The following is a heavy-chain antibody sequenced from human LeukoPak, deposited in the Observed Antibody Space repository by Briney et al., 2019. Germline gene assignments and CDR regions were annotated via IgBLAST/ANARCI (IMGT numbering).Heavy chain of an antibody. V-gene: IGHV3-23*01. D-gene: IGHD2-2*01. CDR2: ISGSGGTT. CDR1: GFTFSSYA. J-gene: IGHJ6*03. Sequence: TGGSLRLSCAASGFTFSSYAMSWVRQAPGKGLEWVSAISGSGGTTYYADSVKGRFTISRDNSNNTVYLQMNNLRPEDTAVFYCARGQGYESYYYMDVWGKGTTVSVSS. CDR3: ARGQGYESYYYMDV.